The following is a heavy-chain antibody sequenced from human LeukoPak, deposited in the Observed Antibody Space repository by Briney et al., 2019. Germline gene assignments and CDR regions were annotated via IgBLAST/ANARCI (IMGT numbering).Heavy chain of an antibody. CDR3: AKAGIAVASPFDY. D-gene: IGHD6-19*01. Sequence: PGGSLRLSCAASGFIVSSKYMTWVRQAPGKGLEWVSSLYTAGDTYYADSVKGRFTFSRDNSKNTLYLQMNSLRAEDTAVYYCAKAGIAVASPFDYWGQGTLVTVSS. CDR2: LYTAGDT. CDR1: GFIVSSKY. J-gene: IGHJ4*02. V-gene: IGHV3-53*01.